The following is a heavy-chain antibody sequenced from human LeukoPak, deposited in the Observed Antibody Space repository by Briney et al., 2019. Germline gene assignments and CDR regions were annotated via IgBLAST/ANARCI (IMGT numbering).Heavy chain of an antibody. D-gene: IGHD4-17*01. CDR3: ARVPGDSEYYYFDY. V-gene: IGHV1-18*01. Sequence: ASVKVSCKASGYAFTSYGISWVRQAPGQGLEWMGWISAYNGNTNYAQKLQGRVTMTTDTSTSTAYMELRSLRSDDTAVYYCARVPGDSEYYYFDYWGQGTLVTVSS. CDR1: GYAFTSYG. J-gene: IGHJ4*02. CDR2: ISAYNGNT.